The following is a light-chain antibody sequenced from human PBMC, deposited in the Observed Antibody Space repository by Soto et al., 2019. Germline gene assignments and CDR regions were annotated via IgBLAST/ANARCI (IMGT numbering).Light chain of an antibody. Sequence: DIQMTQSPSTLSASVGDRVTITCRASQSISTWLAWYQQKPGKAPKLLIYKAASLETGVPSRFSGSGSGTEFTLTVSSLQPDDFAPYYCQQYSSLRTFGQGTKVEIK. V-gene: IGKV1-5*03. CDR1: QSISTW. CDR3: QQYSSLRT. J-gene: IGKJ1*01. CDR2: KAA.